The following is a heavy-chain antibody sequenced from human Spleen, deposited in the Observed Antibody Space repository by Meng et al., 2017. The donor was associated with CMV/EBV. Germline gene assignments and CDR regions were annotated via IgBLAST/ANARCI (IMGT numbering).Heavy chain of an antibody. Sequence: GESLKISCAASGFTFSTSGIHWVRQTPGKGLEWVAFIRFDGSNKFYGDSVKGRFAISRDNSKNTVYLQMNSLRADDTAVYYCARDNYGGNSALNDYWGQGTLVTVSS. J-gene: IGHJ4*02. CDR3: ARDNYGGNSALNDY. D-gene: IGHD4-23*01. CDR2: IRFDGSNK. V-gene: IGHV3-30*02. CDR1: GFTFSTSG.